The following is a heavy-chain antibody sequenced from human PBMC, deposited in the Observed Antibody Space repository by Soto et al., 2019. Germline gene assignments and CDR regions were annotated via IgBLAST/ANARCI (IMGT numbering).Heavy chain of an antibody. J-gene: IGHJ4*02. Sequence: SETLSLTCTVSGGSISSGGYYWSWIRQHPGKGLEWIGYIYYSGSTYYNPSLKSRVTISVDTSKNQFSLKLSSVTAADTAVYYCASGRSVVTPYYFDYWGQGTLVTVSS. D-gene: IGHD2-2*01. CDR3: ASGRSVVTPYYFDY. CDR2: IYYSGST. CDR1: GGSISSGGYY. V-gene: IGHV4-31*03.